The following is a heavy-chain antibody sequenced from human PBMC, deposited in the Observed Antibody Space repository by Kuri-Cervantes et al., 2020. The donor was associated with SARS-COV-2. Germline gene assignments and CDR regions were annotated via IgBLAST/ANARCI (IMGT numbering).Heavy chain of an antibody. V-gene: IGHV1-2*02. Sequence: ASVKVSCKASGYTFTGYYMHWVRQAPGQGLEWMGWINPNSGGTNYAQKFQGRVTMTRDTSISTAYMELSRRRSDDTAVYYCARATYYDFWSGYYPSENYFDYWGQGTLVTVSS. CDR2: INPNSGGT. D-gene: IGHD3-3*01. CDR3: ARATYYDFWSGYYPSENYFDY. J-gene: IGHJ4*02. CDR1: GYTFTGYY.